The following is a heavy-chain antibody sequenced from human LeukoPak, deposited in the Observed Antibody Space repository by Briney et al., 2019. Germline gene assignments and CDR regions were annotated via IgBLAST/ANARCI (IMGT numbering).Heavy chain of an antibody. J-gene: IGHJ4*02. V-gene: IGHV3-64D*09. Sequence: AGGSLRLSCSASGFTFSSYTMRWARQAPGKGLEYVSAISPNGGSTYYGDSVKGRFTISRDNSKKTLYLQMSSLRAEDTAVYYCVKTIAVAGNFDYWGQGTLVTVS. CDR1: GFTFSSYT. D-gene: IGHD6-13*01. CDR2: ISPNGGST. CDR3: VKTIAVAGNFDY.